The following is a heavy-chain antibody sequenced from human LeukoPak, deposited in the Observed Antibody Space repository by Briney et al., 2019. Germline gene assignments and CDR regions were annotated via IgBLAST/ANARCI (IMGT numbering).Heavy chain of an antibody. D-gene: IGHD3-22*01. CDR2: ISAYNGNT. V-gene: IGHV1-18*01. J-gene: IGHJ4*02. CDR3: ARDLGWRDSSGSSDY. Sequence: ASVKVSCKASGYTFTSYGISWERQAPGQGLEWMGWISAYNGNTNYAQKLQGRVTMTTDTSTSTAYMELRSLRSDDTAVYYCARDLGWRDSSGSSDYWGQGTLVTVSS. CDR1: GYTFTSYG.